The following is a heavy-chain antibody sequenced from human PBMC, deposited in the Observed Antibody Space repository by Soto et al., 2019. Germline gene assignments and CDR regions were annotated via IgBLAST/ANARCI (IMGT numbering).Heavy chain of an antibody. CDR2: ISSYGTDV. CDR1: GFTLSYYW. D-gene: IGHD6-19*01. V-gene: IGHV3-74*01. J-gene: IGHJ5*01. CDR3: ARDQTVTGPSTLDS. Sequence: EVQLVESGGGLVQPGGSLRLSCAASGFTLSYYWMHWVRQAPGRELMWVSRISSYGTDVLHAASVKGRFPISRANARNTVYLQMNSLRSEDTAVYFCARDQTVTGPSTLDSWGHGTLVAVSS.